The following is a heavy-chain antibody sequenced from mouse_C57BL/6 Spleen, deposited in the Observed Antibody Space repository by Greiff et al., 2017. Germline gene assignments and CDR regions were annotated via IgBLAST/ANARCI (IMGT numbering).Heavy chain of an antibody. J-gene: IGHJ2*01. D-gene: IGHD1-1*01. V-gene: IGHV10-3*01. CDR3: VRAHYYGSSYFDY. CDR1: GFTFNTYA. CDR2: IRSKSSNNAT. Sequence: EVKLMESGGGLVQPKGSLKLSCAASGFTFNTYAMHWVRQAPGKGLEWVARIRSKSSNNATYYADSVKDRFTISRDDSQSMLYLQMNNLKTEDTSMYYCVRAHYYGSSYFDYWGQGTTLTVSS.